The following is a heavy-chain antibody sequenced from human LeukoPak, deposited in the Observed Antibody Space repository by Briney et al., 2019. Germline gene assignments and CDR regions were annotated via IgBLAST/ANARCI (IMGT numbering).Heavy chain of an antibody. CDR3: SXXXXXXXGXXXXXX. CDR1: GGTFNNSA. V-gene: IGHV1-69*05. Sequence: SVKVSCKTSGGTFNNSAISWVRQAPGQGLEWLGGXMPLFGTAGYVQKFQGRXTITKDESTRTVYLELTSLTSDDTAVYYCSXXXXXXXGXXXXXXXXQGTLVSVXS. J-gene: IGHJ5*02. CDR2: XMPLFGTA.